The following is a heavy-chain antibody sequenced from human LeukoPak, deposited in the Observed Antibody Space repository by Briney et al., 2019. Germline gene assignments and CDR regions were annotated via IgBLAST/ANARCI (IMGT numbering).Heavy chain of an antibody. J-gene: IGHJ6*03. Sequence: VASVKVSCKASGYTFTSYGISWVRQAPGQGLEWMGWISAYNGNTNYAQKLKGRVTMTTDTSTNTSYMELRSLRSDDTAVYYCARAKSFNWYYYDTSGYYSPSYCCYYMDVWGKGTTVTVSS. CDR2: ISAYNGNT. CDR3: ARAKSFNWYYYDTSGYYSPSYCCYYMDV. CDR1: GYTFTSYG. D-gene: IGHD3-22*01. V-gene: IGHV1-18*01.